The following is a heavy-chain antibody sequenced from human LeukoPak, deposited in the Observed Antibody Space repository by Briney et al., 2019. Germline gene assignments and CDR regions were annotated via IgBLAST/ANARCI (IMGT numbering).Heavy chain of an antibody. Sequence: SETLSLTCTVSGGSISSYYWSWIRQPPGKGLEWIGYIYYSGSTNYNPSLKSRVTISVDTSKNQFSLKLSSVTAADTAVYYCARDRSSSGWYGVIRVFDYWGQGTLVTVSS. V-gene: IGHV4-59*01. J-gene: IGHJ4*02. CDR3: ARDRSSSGWYGVIRVFDY. D-gene: IGHD6-19*01. CDR2: IYYSGST. CDR1: GGSISSYY.